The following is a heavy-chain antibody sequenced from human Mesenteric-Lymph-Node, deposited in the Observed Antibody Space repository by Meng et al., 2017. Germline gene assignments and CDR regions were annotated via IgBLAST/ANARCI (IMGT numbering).Heavy chain of an antibody. CDR1: GYTFTSYD. CDR3: ARGYSDFWSGYYLSGDNWFDP. Sequence: SVKVSCKASGYTFTSYDINWVRQATGQGLEWMGWINPYSGDTNYAQKFQGRVTMTEDTSTDTAYMELSSLRSEDTAVYYCARGYSDFWSGYYLSGDNWFDPWGQGTLVTVSS. CDR2: INPYSGDT. V-gene: IGHV1-8*01. J-gene: IGHJ5*02. D-gene: IGHD3-3*01.